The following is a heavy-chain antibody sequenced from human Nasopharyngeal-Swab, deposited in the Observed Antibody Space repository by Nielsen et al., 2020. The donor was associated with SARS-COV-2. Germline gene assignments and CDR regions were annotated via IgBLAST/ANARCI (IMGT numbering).Heavy chain of an antibody. CDR1: GFTFSSYS. V-gene: IGHV3-21*01. CDR2: ISSSSSYI. Sequence: GESLKISCATSGFTFSSYSMNWVRQAPGKGLEWVSSISSSSSYIYYADSVKGRFTISRDNSKNTLYLQMNSLRAEDTAVYYCARVDYGGNSFGMDVWGQGTTVTVSS. CDR3: ARVDYGGNSFGMDV. J-gene: IGHJ6*02. D-gene: IGHD4-23*01.